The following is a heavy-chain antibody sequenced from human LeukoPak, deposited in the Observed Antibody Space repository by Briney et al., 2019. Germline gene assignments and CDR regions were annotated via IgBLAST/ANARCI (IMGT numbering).Heavy chain of an antibody. V-gene: IGHV4-59*12. Sequence: PSETLSLTCTVSGGSISSYYWSWIRQPPGKGLEWIGYIYYSGSTNYNPSLKSRVTISVDTSKNQFSLKLSSVTAADTAVYYCARDQAYGGYSGYDHGPRGWFDPWGQGTLVTVSS. CDR1: GGSISSYY. J-gene: IGHJ5*02. CDR3: ARDQAYGGYSGYDHGPRGWFDP. D-gene: IGHD5-12*01. CDR2: IYYSGST.